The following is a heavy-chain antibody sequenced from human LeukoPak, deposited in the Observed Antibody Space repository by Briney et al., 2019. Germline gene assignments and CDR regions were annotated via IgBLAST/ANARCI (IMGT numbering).Heavy chain of an antibody. Sequence: SETLSLTCTVSGYSISSGYYWGWIRQPPGKGLEWIGSIYHSGSTYYNPSLKSRVTISVDTSKNQFSLKLSSVTAADTAVYYCARGSLQWELLTYNWFDPWGQGTLVTVSS. CDR3: ARGSLQWELLTYNWFDP. J-gene: IGHJ5*02. D-gene: IGHD1-26*01. CDR1: GYSISSGYY. V-gene: IGHV4-38-2*02. CDR2: IYHSGST.